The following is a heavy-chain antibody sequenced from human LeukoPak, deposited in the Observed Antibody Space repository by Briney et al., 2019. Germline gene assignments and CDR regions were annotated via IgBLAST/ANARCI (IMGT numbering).Heavy chain of an antibody. CDR2: ISSSSSYI. Sequence: GGSLRLSCAASGFTFSSYSMNWVRQAPGKGLEWVSSISSSSSYIYYADSVKGRFTISRDNAKNSLYLQMNSLRAEDTAVYYCARERSSEYSSSNYFDYWGQGTLVTVSS. J-gene: IGHJ4*02. CDR3: ARERSSEYSSSNYFDY. CDR1: GFTFSSYS. V-gene: IGHV3-21*01. D-gene: IGHD6-6*01.